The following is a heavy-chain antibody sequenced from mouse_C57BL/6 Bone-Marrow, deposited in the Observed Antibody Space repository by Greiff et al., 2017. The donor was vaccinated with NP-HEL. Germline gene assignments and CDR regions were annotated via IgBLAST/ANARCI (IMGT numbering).Heavy chain of an antibody. CDR2: ILTGSGST. J-gene: IGHJ2*01. D-gene: IGHD2-12*01. CDR1: GYTFTGYW. Sequence: QVQLKESGAELMKPGASVKLSCKATGYTFTGYWIEWVKQRPGHGLERFGAILTGSGSTNYNDKFKCMSIFTADTSSNTAYMQLSGLTTEHSAIYYCARERRYWYYFDYWGQGTTLTVSS. V-gene: IGHV1-9*01. CDR3: ARERRYWYYFDY.